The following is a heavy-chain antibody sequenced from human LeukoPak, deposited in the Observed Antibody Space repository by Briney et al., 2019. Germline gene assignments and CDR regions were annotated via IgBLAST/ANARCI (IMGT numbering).Heavy chain of an antibody. V-gene: IGHV3-21*01. CDR3: ARDGLPATVANWFDP. Sequence: GGSLRLSCAASGFTFNNYTMNWVRPAPRKGLQWVSSISRNGIYIKYVDSVKGRFTVSRDNAKNSLYLQMNSLRAEDTAVYYCARDGLPATVANWFDPWGQGTLVTVSS. J-gene: IGHJ5*02. CDR1: GFTFNNYT. D-gene: IGHD2-15*01. CDR2: ISRNGIYI.